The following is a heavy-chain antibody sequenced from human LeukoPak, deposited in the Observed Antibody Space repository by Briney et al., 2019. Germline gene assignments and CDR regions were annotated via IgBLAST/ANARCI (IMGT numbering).Heavy chain of an antibody. CDR2: IVPDSGGA. V-gene: IGHV1-2*02. CDR3: STEDKYCSGANCGKY. J-gene: IGHJ4*02. Sequence: ASVTVSCTTSVYTFTNYYVHWVRQAPGQGLEWMGYIVPDSGGADYDQRFQGRVTMTRDKSIRTVYMQLSSLRSDDTAVYYCSTEDKYCSGANCGKYWGQGTLVAVSS. D-gene: IGHD2-15*01. CDR1: VYTFTNYY.